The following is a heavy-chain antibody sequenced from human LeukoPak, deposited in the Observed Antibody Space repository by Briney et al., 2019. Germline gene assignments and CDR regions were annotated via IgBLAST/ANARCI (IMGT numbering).Heavy chain of an antibody. CDR2: IRSKAAGEAT. CDR3: ATSEVLDAFDT. Sequence: AGSLRLSCAASGFTFSNVWMSWVRQVPGKGLQWVGRIRSKAAGEATHYAAPVKGRFTISRDDSKNTLYLQMNNLKTEDAAVYYCATSEVLDAFDTWGQGTIITVSS. CDR1: GFTFSNVW. V-gene: IGHV3-15*01. J-gene: IGHJ3*02.